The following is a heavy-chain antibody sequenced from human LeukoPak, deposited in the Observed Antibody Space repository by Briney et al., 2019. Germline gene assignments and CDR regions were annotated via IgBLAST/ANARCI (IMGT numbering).Heavy chain of an antibody. CDR3: ARDMVEYYGSGSYSDY. D-gene: IGHD3-10*01. J-gene: IGHJ4*02. V-gene: IGHV4-30-4*08. Sequence: SETLSLTCTVSGGSISSGDHYWSWIRQPPGKGLEWIGYIYYSGSTYYNPSLKSRVTISVDTSKNQFSLKLSSVTAADTAVYYCARDMVEYYGSGSYSDYWGQGTLVTVSS. CDR2: IYYSGST. CDR1: GGSISSGDHY.